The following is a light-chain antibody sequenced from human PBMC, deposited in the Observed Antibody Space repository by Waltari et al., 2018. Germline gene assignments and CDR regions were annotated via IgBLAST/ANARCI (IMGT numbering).Light chain of an antibody. J-gene: IGLJ1*01. Sequence: QSALTQPASVSGSPGQSITISCTGTSSDIGKYNYVSWYQHLPGKVPKVMISEVTKRPSGVSNRLSGSKSGNTASLTISGLQADDEAEYYCCSDAGSGTYVFGTGTKLTVV. CDR3: CSDAGSGTYV. CDR1: SSDIGKYNY. V-gene: IGLV2-23*02. CDR2: EVT.